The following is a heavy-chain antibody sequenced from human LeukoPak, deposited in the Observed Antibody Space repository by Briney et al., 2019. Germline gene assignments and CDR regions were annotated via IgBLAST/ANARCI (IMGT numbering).Heavy chain of an antibody. CDR2: INPNSGGT. CDR1: GYTFTSYG. D-gene: IGHD2-21*01. Sequence: ASVKVSCKASGYTFTSYGISWVRQAPGQGLEWMGWINPNSGGTNYAQKFQGRVTMTRDTSISTAYMELSRLRSDDTAVYYCASSGCGGDCYSAWAFDIWGQGTMVTVSS. J-gene: IGHJ3*02. CDR3: ASSGCGGDCYSAWAFDI. V-gene: IGHV1-2*02.